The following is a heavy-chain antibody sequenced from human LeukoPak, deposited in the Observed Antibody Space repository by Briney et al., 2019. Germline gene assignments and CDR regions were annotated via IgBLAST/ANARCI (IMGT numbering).Heavy chain of an antibody. CDR1: GGSINSYY. J-gene: IGHJ4*02. Sequence: SETLSLTCTVSGGSINSYYWSWLRQPAGKGLEWIGRIYTSGSTNYNPSLKSRVTMSVDTSKNQFSLKLSSVTAADTAVYYCARGSDSSGLLVFDYWGQGTLVTVSS. V-gene: IGHV4-4*07. CDR2: IYTSGST. D-gene: IGHD3-22*01. CDR3: ARGSDSSGLLVFDY.